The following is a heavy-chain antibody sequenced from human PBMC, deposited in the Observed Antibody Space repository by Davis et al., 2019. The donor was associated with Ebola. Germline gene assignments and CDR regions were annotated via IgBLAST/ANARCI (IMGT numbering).Heavy chain of an antibody. CDR3: ARQYYYDSSGYYPDAFDI. Sequence: PSETLSLTCAVYGGSFSGYYWSWIRQPPGKGLEWIGEINHSGSTNYNPSLKSRVTISVDTSKNQFSLKLSSVTAADTAVYYCARQYYYDSSGYYPDAFDIWGQGTMVTVSS. D-gene: IGHD3-22*01. V-gene: IGHV4-34*01. CDR2: INHSGST. J-gene: IGHJ3*02. CDR1: GGSFSGYY.